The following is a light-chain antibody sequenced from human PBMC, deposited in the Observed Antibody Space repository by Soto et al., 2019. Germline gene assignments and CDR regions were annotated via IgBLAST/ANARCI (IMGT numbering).Light chain of an antibody. J-gene: IGLJ3*02. Sequence: QSVLTQPPSVSGAPGQRVTISCTGSSSSIGAGYDVHWYQQRPGTAPKLLIFGNSNRPSGVPDRFSGSKSGTSASLTITGLQAEDEGDYYCCSHSSSITWMFGGGTQLTVL. CDR3: CSHSSSITWM. CDR2: GNS. V-gene: IGLV1-40*01. CDR1: SSSIGAGYD.